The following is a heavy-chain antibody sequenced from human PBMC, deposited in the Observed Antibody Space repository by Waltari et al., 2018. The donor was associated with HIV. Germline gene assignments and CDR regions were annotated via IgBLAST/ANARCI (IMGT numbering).Heavy chain of an antibody. CDR2: VYYNGDT. CDR3: AREQVTIFGVPDYSYGMDA. V-gene: IGHV4-31*03. D-gene: IGHD3-3*01. J-gene: IGHJ6*02. CDR1: GGSISSGDEF. Sequence: QVQLQESGPGLVKPSQTLSLICTVSGGSISSGDEFWSWLRQQPRKGLEWIGYVYYNGDTNYNPSVKSRVTISVGASKNHFSLKLSAVTAADTAVYFCAREQVTIFGVPDYSYGMDAWGQGTTVTVSS.